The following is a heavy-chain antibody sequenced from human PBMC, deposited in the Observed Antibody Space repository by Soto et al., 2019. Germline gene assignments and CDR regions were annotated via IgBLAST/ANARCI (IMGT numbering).Heavy chain of an antibody. CDR1: GYTFTGYY. Sequence: ASVKVSCKASGYTFTGYYMHWVRQAPGQGLEWMGWINPNSGGTNYAQKFQGWVTMTRDASISTAYMELSRLRSDDTAVYYCARDRERITIFGVVPDAFDIWGQGTMVTVSS. CDR3: ARDRERITIFGVVPDAFDI. CDR2: INPNSGGT. V-gene: IGHV1-2*04. J-gene: IGHJ3*02. D-gene: IGHD3-3*01.